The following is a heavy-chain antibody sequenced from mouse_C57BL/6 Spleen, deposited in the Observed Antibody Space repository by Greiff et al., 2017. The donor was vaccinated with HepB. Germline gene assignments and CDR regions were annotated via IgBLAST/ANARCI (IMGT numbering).Heavy chain of an antibody. Sequence: QVTLKVSGPGILQSSQTLSLTCSFSGFSLSTSGMGVSWIRQPSGKGLEWLAHIYWDDDNRYNPSLKSRLTISKDTSRNQVFLKITSVDTADTATYYCSRRVRGYYYGSPHYYAMDYWGQGTSVTVSS. V-gene: IGHV8-12*01. J-gene: IGHJ4*01. CDR2: IYWDDDN. D-gene: IGHD1-1*01. CDR3: SRRVRGYYYGSPHYYAMDY. CDR1: GFSLSTSGMG.